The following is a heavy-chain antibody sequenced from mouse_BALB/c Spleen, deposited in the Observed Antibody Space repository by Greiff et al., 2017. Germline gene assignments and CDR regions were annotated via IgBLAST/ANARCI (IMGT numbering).Heavy chain of an antibody. Sequence: EVKLQESGPGLVKPSQSLSLTCSVTGYSITSGYYWNWIRQFPGNKLEWMGYISYDGSNNYNPSLKNRISITRDTSKNQFFLKLNSVTTEDTATYYCARGGTGTWYFDVWGAGTTVTVSS. CDR1: GYSITSGYY. CDR2: ISYDGSN. D-gene: IGHD4-1*01. V-gene: IGHV3-6*02. CDR3: ARGGTGTWYFDV. J-gene: IGHJ1*01.